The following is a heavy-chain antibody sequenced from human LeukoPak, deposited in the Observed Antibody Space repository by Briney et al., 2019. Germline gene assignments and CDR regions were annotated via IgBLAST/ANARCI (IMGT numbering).Heavy chain of an antibody. CDR1: GGSISSGSYY. CDR2: IYTSGST. J-gene: IGHJ4*02. CDR3: AGEIIVDY. Sequence: SQTLSLTCTVSGGSISSGSYYWSWIRQPAGKGLEWIGRIYTSGSTNYNPPLKSRVTISVDTSKNQFSLKLSSVTAADTAVYYCAGEIIVDYWGQGTLVTVSS. V-gene: IGHV4-61*02.